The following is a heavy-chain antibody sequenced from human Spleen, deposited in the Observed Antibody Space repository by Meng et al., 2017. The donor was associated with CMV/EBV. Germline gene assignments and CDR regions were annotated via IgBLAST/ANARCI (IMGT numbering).Heavy chain of an antibody. CDR2: ISGNTGFI. Sequence: GGSLRLSCTASGFTFDDFAMHWVRQTPGEGLEWVSGISGNTGFIGYADSVKGRFTISRDNAKKTLSLQINTLRPEDTALCYCTKGGGERVTFDAMDVWGQGTTVTVSS. V-gene: IGHV3-9*01. J-gene: IGHJ6*02. D-gene: IGHD2-21*02. CDR3: TKGGGERVTFDAMDV. CDR1: GFTFDDFA.